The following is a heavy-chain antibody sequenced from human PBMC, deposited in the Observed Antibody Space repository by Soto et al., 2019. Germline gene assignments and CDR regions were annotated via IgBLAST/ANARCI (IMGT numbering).Heavy chain of an antibody. J-gene: IGHJ4*02. D-gene: IGHD4-17*01. CDR1: GLTFSSYW. CDR3: ALSHTVTTDY. V-gene: IGHV3-74*01. Sequence: EVQLVESGGGLVQPGGSLRLSCAASGLTFSSYWMHWVRQAPGKGLVWVSRINSDGSSTNYADSVKGRFTISRDNAKNTLYLQMSSLRAEDTAVYDCALSHTVTTDYWGQGTLVTVSS. CDR2: INSDGSST.